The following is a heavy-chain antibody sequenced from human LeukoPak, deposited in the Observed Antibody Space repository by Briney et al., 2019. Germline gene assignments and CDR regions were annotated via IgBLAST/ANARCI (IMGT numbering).Heavy chain of an antibody. Sequence: SGPTLVNPTQTLTXTFTFSGFSLSTSGVGVGWIRQPPVKALEWLALIYWDDDKRYSPSLKSRLTITKDTSKNQVVLTMTNMDPVDTATYYCARIKWLVPLDYWGQGTLVTVSS. D-gene: IGHD6-19*01. CDR2: IYWDDDK. CDR1: GFSLSTSGVG. V-gene: IGHV2-5*02. CDR3: ARIKWLVPLDY. J-gene: IGHJ4*02.